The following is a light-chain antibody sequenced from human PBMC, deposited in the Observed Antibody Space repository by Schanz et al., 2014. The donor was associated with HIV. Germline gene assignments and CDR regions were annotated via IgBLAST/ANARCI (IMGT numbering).Light chain of an antibody. CDR3: QSYDSSLSGPYV. J-gene: IGLJ1*01. CDR1: SSNVGRYT. V-gene: IGLV1-44*01. CDR2: NSH. Sequence: QSVLTQPPSASGTPGQRVTISCSGGSSNVGRYTVAWYQQVPGTAPKLLISNSHQRPSGVTGRFSGSKSGTSASLAITGLQAEDEADYYCQSYDSSLSGPYVFGTGTKLTVL.